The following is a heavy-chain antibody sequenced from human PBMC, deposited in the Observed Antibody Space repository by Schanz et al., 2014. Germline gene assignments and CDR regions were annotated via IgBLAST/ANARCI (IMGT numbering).Heavy chain of an antibody. V-gene: IGHV3-23*04. Sequence: EVQLVESGGGLIQPGGSLRLSCAASGFNFSDYAMAWVRQAPGKGLEWVSSINTGGDSTYYANSVKSRFGISRDNSENTLYLQMSSLRVEDTAVYYCAKDPRGDKNDRAYYFDYWGQGTLVSVSS. J-gene: IGHJ4*02. D-gene: IGHD3-10*01. CDR1: GFNFSDYA. CDR2: INTGGDST. CDR3: AKDPRGDKNDRAYYFDY.